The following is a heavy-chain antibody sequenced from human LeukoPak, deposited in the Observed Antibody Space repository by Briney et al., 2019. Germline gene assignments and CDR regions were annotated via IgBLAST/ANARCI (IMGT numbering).Heavy chain of an antibody. V-gene: IGHV4-39*01. Sequence: PSETLSLTCTVSGDSISSSSSYWGWIRQPPGEGLEWIGSIYYSGSTYYNTSLKSRVTISVDTSKNQFSLRLNSVTAADTAVYFCARQTGAGLFILPGGQGTLVTVFS. CDR2: IYYSGST. CDR3: ARQTGAGLFILP. CDR1: GDSISSSSSY. D-gene: IGHD3/OR15-3a*01. J-gene: IGHJ4*02.